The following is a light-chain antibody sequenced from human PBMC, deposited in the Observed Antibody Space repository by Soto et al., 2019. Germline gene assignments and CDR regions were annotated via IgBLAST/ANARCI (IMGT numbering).Light chain of an antibody. J-gene: IGLJ1*01. CDR1: SSDFGGYNY. V-gene: IGLV2-11*01. CDR3: CSYAGSYTSYV. CDR2: DVS. Sequence: QSAVNHPGSVYWSPGHSVPISCTGTSSDFGGYNYVSWYQQHPGKAPKLMIYDVSKRPSRVPDRFSGSKYGNTASLTISGLQAEDEADYYCCSYAGSYTSYVFGTGTKVTVL.